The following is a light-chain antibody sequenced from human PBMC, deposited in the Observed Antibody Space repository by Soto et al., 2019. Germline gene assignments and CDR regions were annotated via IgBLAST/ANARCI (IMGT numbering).Light chain of an antibody. CDR1: QSISSW. CDR3: QQYNSYPWT. J-gene: IGKJ1*01. V-gene: IGKV1-5*03. CDR2: KAS. Sequence: DIQMTQSPPTLSASVGDRVTITCRASQSISSWLAWYQQKPGKAPKLLIYKASSLESGVPSRISGSGSGTEFTLTISSLQPDDFATYYCQQYNSYPWTFGQGTKVEIK.